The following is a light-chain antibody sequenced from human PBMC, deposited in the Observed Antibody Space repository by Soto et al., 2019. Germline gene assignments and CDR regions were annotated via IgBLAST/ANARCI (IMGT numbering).Light chain of an antibody. Sequence: EIVLTQSQATLSLSPGEKATLSCRARQSISSYLAWYQQKPGQAPSLLIYDASNRATGIPARFSGSGSGPDFTLTISSLEPEDFGVYCCQQRSNGLWTFGQGTKVEIK. CDR1: QSISSY. V-gene: IGKV3-11*01. J-gene: IGKJ1*01. CDR2: DAS. CDR3: QQRSNGLWT.